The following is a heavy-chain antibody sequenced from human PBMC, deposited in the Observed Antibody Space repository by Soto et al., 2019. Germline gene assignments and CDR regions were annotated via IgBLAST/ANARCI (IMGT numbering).Heavy chain of an antibody. J-gene: IGHJ4*02. CDR2: ISAYNGNT. D-gene: IGHD6-19*01. V-gene: IGHV1-18*01. Sequence: QVQLVQSGAEVKKPGASVKVSCKASGYTFTSYGVSWVRQAPGQGLEWMGWISAYNGNTNYAQKLQGRVTMTTDTSTSTAYMELRSLRSDDTAVYYCARDVTPYSSGWYDVRLFVYWGQGTLVTVSS. CDR1: GYTFTSYG. CDR3: ARDVTPYSSGWYDVRLFVY.